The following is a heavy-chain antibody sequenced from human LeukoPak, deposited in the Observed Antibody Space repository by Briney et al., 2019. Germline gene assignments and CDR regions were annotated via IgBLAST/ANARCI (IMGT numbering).Heavy chain of an antibody. CDR1: GYTFTGYY. Sequence: GASVKDSCKASGYTFTGYYMHWVRQAPGQGLEWMGWINPNSGGTNYAQKFQGRVTMTRDTSISTAYMELSRLRSDDTAVYYCARDRRFLEWLLPLDYWGQGTLVTVSS. CDR3: ARDRRFLEWLLPLDY. J-gene: IGHJ4*02. CDR2: INPNSGGT. D-gene: IGHD3-3*01. V-gene: IGHV1-2*02.